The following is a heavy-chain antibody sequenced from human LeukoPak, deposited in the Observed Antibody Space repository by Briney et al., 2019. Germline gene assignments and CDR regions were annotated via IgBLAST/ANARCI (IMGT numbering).Heavy chain of an antibody. CDR1: GYTFTSYY. CDR3: ARDLEGYSSSWYVTPAATRTGYYYYGMDV. CDR2: INPSGGST. D-gene: IGHD6-13*01. Sequence: ASVKVSCKASGYTFTSYYMHWVRQAPGQGLEWMGIINPSGGSTSYAQKFQGRVTMTRDTSTSTVYMELSGLRSEDTAVYYCARDLEGYSSSWYVTPAATRTGYYYYGMDVWGQGTTVTVSS. J-gene: IGHJ6*02. V-gene: IGHV1-46*01.